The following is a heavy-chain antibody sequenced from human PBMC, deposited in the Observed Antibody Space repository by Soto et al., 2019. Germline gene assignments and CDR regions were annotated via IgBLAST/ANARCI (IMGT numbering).Heavy chain of an antibody. CDR2: IYSGGST. D-gene: IGHD3-10*01. CDR3: ARDFYYYGSGTMGGYFDY. Sequence: EVQLVESGGGLVQPGGSLRLSCAASGLTVSSNYMSWVRQAPGKGLEWVSVIYSGGSTYYADSVKGRFTISRDNSKNTLYLQMNSLRAEETAVYYCARDFYYYGSGTMGGYFDYWGQGTLVTVSS. CDR1: GLTVSSNY. V-gene: IGHV3-66*01. J-gene: IGHJ4*02.